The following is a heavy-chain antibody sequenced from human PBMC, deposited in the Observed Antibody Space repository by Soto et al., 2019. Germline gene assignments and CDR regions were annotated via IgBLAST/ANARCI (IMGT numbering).Heavy chain of an antibody. CDR1: GFSLSTSGMC. CDR3: AHIRRWLQLQYYFDY. J-gene: IGHJ4*02. V-gene: IGHV2-70*11. D-gene: IGHD5-12*01. CDR2: IDWDDDK. Sequence: QSGPTLVNPTQTLTLTCTFSGFSLSTSGMCVRWIRQPPGKALEWLARIDWDDDKYYSTSLKTRLTISKDTSKNQVVLTITNMDPVDLASYYFAHIRRWLQLQYYFDYWGQGPLVTVSS.